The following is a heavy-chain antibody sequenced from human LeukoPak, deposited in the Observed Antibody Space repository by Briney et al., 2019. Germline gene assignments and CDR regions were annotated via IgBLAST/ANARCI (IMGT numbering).Heavy chain of an antibody. D-gene: IGHD3-22*01. J-gene: IGHJ4*02. CDR1: GFTFSSYA. V-gene: IGHV3-23*01. CDR3: AKPTVNYYDSSGYIDLGYFDY. Sequence: PGGSLRLSCAASGFTFSSYAMSWVRQAPGKGLEWVSVISGSGGSTYYADSVKGRFTISRDNSKNTLYLQMNSLRAEDTAVYYCAKPTVNYYDSSGYIDLGYFDYWGQGTLVTVSS. CDR2: ISGSGGST.